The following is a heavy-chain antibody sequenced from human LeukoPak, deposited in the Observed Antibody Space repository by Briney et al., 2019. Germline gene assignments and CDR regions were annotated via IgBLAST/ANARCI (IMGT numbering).Heavy chain of an antibody. J-gene: IGHJ5*02. CDR3: ARDLIAVAGTDWFDP. CDR1: GGTFSSHA. V-gene: IGHV1-69*13. Sequence: SVKVSCKASGGTFSSHAISWVRQAPGQGLEWMGGIIPIFGTANYAQKFQGRVTITADESTSTAYMELSSLRSEDTAVYYCARDLIAVAGTDWFDPWGQGTLVTVSS. D-gene: IGHD6-19*01. CDR2: IIPIFGTA.